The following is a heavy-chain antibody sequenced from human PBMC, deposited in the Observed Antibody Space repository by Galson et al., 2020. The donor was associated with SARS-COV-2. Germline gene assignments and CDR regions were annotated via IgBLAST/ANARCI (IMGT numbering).Heavy chain of an antibody. D-gene: IGHD4-17*01. J-gene: IGHJ2*01. CDR3: ARRGGTVTTQHCDL. Sequence: SETLSLTCTVSGGSISTTSYFWGWIRQPPGKGREWIGTIYYSGTTYYNPSLRSRVTISVDTYKIQFSLKLNSLTAADTAVYYCARRGGTVTTQHCDLWGRGTLVTVSS. CDR2: IYYSGTT. V-gene: IGHV4-39*01. CDR1: GGSISTTSYF.